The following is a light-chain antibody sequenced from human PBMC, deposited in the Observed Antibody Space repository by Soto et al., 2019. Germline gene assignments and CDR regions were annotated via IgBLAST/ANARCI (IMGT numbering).Light chain of an antibody. J-gene: IGLJ3*02. CDR1: SSDVGGYNY. CDR3: SSYTGSSTPV. CDR2: EVS. Sequence: ALTQPASVSGSPGQSITLSCTGTSSDVGGYNYVSWYQHHPGKAPKLMIYEVSNRPSGVSNRFSGSKSGNTASLTISGLQAEDEADYYCSSYTGSSTPVFGGGTKLTVL. V-gene: IGLV2-14*01.